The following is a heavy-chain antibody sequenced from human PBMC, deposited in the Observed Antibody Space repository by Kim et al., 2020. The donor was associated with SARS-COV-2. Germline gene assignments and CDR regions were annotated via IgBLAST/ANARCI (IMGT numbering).Heavy chain of an antibody. V-gene: IGHV3-33*01. CDR2: IWYDGSNK. CDR1: GFTFSSYG. J-gene: IGHJ6*02. D-gene: IGHD5-18*01. CDR3: ARYRRIQLWNYYYGMDV. Sequence: GGSLRLSCAASGFTFSSYGMHWVRQAPGKGLEWVAVIWYDGSNKYYADSVKGRFTISRDNSKNTLYLQMNSLRAEDTAVYYCARYRRIQLWNYYYGMDVWGQGTTVTVSS.